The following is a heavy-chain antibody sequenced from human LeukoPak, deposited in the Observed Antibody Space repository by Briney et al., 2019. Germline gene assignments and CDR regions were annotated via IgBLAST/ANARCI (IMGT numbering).Heavy chain of an antibody. J-gene: IGHJ6*02. V-gene: IGHV3-66*01. CDR1: GFTVSSNY. CDR2: IYSGGST. CDR3: AKGHSSYYYYFYGMDV. Sequence: GGSLRLSCAASGFTVSSNYMSWVRQAPGKGLEWVSVIYSGGSTYYADSVKGRFTISRDNSKNTLYLQMNSLRAEDTAVYYCAKGHSSYYYYFYGMDVWGQGTTVTVSS. D-gene: IGHD3-22*01.